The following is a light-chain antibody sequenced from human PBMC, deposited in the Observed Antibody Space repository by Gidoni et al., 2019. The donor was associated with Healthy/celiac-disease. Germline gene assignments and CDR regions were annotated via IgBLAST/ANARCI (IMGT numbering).Light chain of an antibody. CDR2: RNN. CDR3: AAWDDSLSGPV. Sequence: QSVLTQPPSASGTPGQRVTISCSGSSSNIGSNYVYWYQQLPGTAPKLLMSRNNQRPPGVPDRFSGSKSGTSASLAISGLRSEDEADYYCAAWDDSLSGPVFGGGTKMTVL. V-gene: IGLV1-47*01. CDR1: SSNIGSNY. J-gene: IGLJ3*02.